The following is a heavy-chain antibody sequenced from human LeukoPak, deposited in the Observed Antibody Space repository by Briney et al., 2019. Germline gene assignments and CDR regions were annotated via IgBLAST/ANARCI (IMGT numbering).Heavy chain of an antibody. CDR3: ARSFTYYYDSSARGYFDL. CDR1: GSTFSSHS. V-gene: IGHV3-21*01. D-gene: IGHD3-22*01. CDR2: ISSSSSHI. Sequence: GGSLRLSCAASGSTFSSHSMNWVRQAPGKGLEWVSSISSSSSHINYADSVKGRFTISRDNAKNSLNLQMSSLRAEDTAVYYCARSFTYYYDSSARGYFDLWGRGTLVTVSS. J-gene: IGHJ2*01.